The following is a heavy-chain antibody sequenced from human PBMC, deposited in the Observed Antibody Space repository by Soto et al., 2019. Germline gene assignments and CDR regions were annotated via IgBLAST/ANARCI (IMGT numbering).Heavy chain of an antibody. CDR1: GFSFSSYE. CDR2: ISSGGSTI. V-gene: IGHV3-48*03. D-gene: IGHD3-22*01. CDR3: ARDYYDSSGYRTGFDY. J-gene: IGHJ4*02. Sequence: GGSLRLSCAASGFSFSSYEMNWVRQAPGKGLEWVSYISSGGSTIFYADSVKGRFTISRDDAKNSLYLQMNSLRAEDTAVYYCARDYYDSSGYRTGFDYWGQGALVTVSS.